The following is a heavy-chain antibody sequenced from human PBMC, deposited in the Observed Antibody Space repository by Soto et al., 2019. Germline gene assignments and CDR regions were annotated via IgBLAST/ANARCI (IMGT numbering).Heavy chain of an antibody. J-gene: IGHJ4*02. V-gene: IGHV3-49*03. D-gene: IGHD6-13*01. CDR3: TSVGYSSSWYVFDY. CDR2: IRSKAYGGTT. Sequence: GGSLRLSCTASGFTFGDYAMSWFRQAPGKGLEWVGFIRSKAYGGTTEYAASVKGRFTISRDDSKSIAYLQMNSLKTEDTAVYYCTSVGYSSSWYVFDYWGQGTLVTSPQ. CDR1: GFTFGDYA.